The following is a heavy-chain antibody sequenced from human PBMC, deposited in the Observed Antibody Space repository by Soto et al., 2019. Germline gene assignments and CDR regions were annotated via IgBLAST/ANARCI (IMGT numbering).Heavy chain of an antibody. D-gene: IGHD3-22*01. CDR1: GFTFNNYG. CDR2: VSKSDYT. Sequence: PGWSLRLSCAVSGFTFNNYGINWVRQAPGKGLEWVSSVSKSDYTYYSDSVKGRFTISRDNAKNSVSLQMNSLRVEDTAVYYCAREDSIIIPAVSDFWGQGTQVTVSS. J-gene: IGHJ4*02. V-gene: IGHV3-21*01. CDR3: AREDSIIIPAVSDF.